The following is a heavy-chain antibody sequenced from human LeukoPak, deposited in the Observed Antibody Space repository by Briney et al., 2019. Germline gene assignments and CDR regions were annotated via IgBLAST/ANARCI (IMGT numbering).Heavy chain of an antibody. V-gene: IGHV3-23*01. J-gene: IGHJ4*02. D-gene: IGHD2-2*01. CDR1: GFTFSSYS. Sequence: PGGSLRLSCAASGFTFSSYSMNWVRQAPGKGLEWVSATSSSGDRTYYADSVKGRFSISRDNFKDTLYLQMNSLRAEDTAVYYCAKEWKSSTTWYQYYFDYWGQGTLVAVSS. CDR3: AKEWKSSTTWYQYYFDY. CDR2: TSSSGDRT.